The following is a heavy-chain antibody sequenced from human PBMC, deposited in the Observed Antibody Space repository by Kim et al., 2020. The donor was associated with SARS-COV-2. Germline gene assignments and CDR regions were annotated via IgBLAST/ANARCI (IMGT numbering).Heavy chain of an antibody. Sequence: GGSLRLSCAASGFTFSSYAMSWVRQAPGKGLEWVSGISGSGGSTYYADSVKGRCTISRDNSKNTLYLQMNSLRAEDTALYYCAKCSGGSCYQLLDSWGQGTLVTVSS. CDR1: GFTFSSYA. CDR2: ISGSGGST. CDR3: AKCSGGSCYQLLDS. J-gene: IGHJ4*02. D-gene: IGHD2-15*01. V-gene: IGHV3-23*01.